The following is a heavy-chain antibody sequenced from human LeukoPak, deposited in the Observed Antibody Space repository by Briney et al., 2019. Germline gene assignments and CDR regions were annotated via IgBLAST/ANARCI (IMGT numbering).Heavy chain of an antibody. D-gene: IGHD3-9*01. CDR3: ARRGPILTGYYNVGYYYYMDV. CDR1: GFTFDDYG. J-gene: IGHJ6*03. CDR2: INWNGGST. Sequence: GGSLRLSCAASGFTFDDYGMSWVRQAPGKGLEWVSGINWNGGSTGYADSVKGRFTISRDNAKNSLYLQMNSLRAEDTALYYCARRGPILTGYYNVGYYYYMDVWGKGTTVTVSS. V-gene: IGHV3-20*04.